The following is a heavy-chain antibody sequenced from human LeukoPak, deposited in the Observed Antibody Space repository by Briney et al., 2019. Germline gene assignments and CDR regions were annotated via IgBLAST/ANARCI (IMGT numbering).Heavy chain of an antibody. CDR1: GFTFSSYA. V-gene: IGHV3-30-3*01. Sequence: GRSLRLSCAASGFTFSSYAMHWVRRAPGKGLEWVAVISYDGSNRYYADSVKGRFTISRDNSKNTLYLQMNSLRAEDTAVYYCARDLRAGDILTGYHGVDYWGQGTLITVSS. CDR2: ISYDGSNR. J-gene: IGHJ4*02. CDR3: ARDLRAGDILTGYHGVDY. D-gene: IGHD3-9*01.